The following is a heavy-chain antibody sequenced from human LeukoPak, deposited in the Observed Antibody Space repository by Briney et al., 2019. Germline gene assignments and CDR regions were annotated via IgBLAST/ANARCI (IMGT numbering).Heavy chain of an antibody. CDR3: ARDRGYGGITAPAFDI. CDR1: GGSVSSGSYY. J-gene: IGHJ3*02. CDR2: IYYSGST. Sequence: SETLSLTCTVSGGSVSSGSYYWSWIRQPPGKGLEWMGYIYYSGSTNYNPSLKSRVTISVDTSKNQFSLKLSSVTAADTAVYYCARDRGYGGITAPAFDIWGQGTMVTVSS. V-gene: IGHV4-61*01. D-gene: IGHD4-23*01.